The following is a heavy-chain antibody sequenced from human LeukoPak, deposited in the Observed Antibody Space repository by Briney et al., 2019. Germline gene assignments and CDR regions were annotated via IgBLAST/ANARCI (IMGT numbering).Heavy chain of an antibody. CDR2: INPSGGST. CDR3: ARSGYYYDSSGYYPWGY. CDR1: GYTFTGYY. Sequence: ASVKVSCKASGYTFTGYYMHWVRQAPGQGLEWMGIINPSGGSTSYAQKFQGRVTMTRDMSTSTVYMELSSLRSEDTAVYYCARSGYYYDSSGYYPWGYWGQGTLVTVSS. D-gene: IGHD3-22*01. V-gene: IGHV1-46*01. J-gene: IGHJ4*02.